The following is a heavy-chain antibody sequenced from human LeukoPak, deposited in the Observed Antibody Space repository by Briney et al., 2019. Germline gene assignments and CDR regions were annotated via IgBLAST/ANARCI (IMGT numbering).Heavy chain of an antibody. Sequence: PGGSLRLSCAASGFTVSSNYMSWVRQAPGKGLEWVSVIYSGGSTYYADSVKGRFTISRDNSKNTLYLQMNSLRAEDTAVYYCAKDRVLKVLLWFGEPPHGMDVWGQGTTVTVSS. CDR1: GFTVSSNY. CDR3: AKDRVLKVLLWFGEPPHGMDV. CDR2: IYSGGST. J-gene: IGHJ6*02. V-gene: IGHV3-53*01. D-gene: IGHD3-10*01.